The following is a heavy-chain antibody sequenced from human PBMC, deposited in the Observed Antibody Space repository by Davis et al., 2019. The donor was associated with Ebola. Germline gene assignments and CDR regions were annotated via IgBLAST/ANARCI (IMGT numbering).Heavy chain of an antibody. CDR1: GFTFSSYS. Sequence: GESLKISCAASGFTFSSYSMNWVRQAPGKGLEWVAVISYDGGNKDYAESVKGRFTISRDDSKDTLYLQMNSLRAEDTAVYYCARVGCTGGICYGLDVWGSGTTVTVSS. CDR2: ISYDGGNK. CDR3: ARVGCTGGICYGLDV. J-gene: IGHJ6*04. D-gene: IGHD2-8*02. V-gene: IGHV3-30*03.